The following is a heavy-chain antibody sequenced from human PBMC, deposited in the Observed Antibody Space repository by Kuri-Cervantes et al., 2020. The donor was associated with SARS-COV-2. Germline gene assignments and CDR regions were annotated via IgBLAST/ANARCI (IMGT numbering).Heavy chain of an antibody. CDR2: IYSSGST. CDR3: ARDCSSTSCYVAQTYGMDV. D-gene: IGHD2-2*01. CDR1: GGSVSSGSYC. Sequence: GSLRLSCTVSGGSVSSGSYCWTWIRQPPGKGLEWIGYIYSSGSTNYNPSLKSRVTISLDTSKNQFSLKLSSVTAADTAVYYCARDCSSTSCYVAQTYGMDVWGQGTTVTVSS. V-gene: IGHV4-61*01. J-gene: IGHJ6*02.